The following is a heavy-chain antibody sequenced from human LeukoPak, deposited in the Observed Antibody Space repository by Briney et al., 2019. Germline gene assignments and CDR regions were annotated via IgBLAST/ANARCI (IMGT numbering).Heavy chain of an antibody. CDR3: ARDGTTVTTNYYYAMDV. CDR1: GFTFSSHH. J-gene: IGHJ6*02. V-gene: IGHV3-48*03. Sequence: SGGSLRLSCAASGFTFSSHHMNWVRQAPGKGLEWVSYISISGSTKYYADSVKGRFTISRDNAKNSLYLQMNSLRAEDTAVYYCARDGTTVTTNYYYAMDVWGQGTTVTVSS. D-gene: IGHD4-17*01. CDR2: ISISGSTK.